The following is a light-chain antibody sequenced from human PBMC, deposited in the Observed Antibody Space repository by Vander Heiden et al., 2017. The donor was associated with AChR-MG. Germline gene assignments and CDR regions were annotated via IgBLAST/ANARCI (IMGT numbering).Light chain of an antibody. Sequence: QSVLTQPPSVSAAPGQNVTSSCPGSNSNIGKKYVSRYQQLPGTAPKLLIYDNDKRPSGIPDRFSGSQSGTSATLGITGLQTGDEADYYCGAWDSSLSAGVFGTGTKVTV. CDR1: NSNIGKKY. CDR3: GAWDSSLSAGV. J-gene: IGLJ1*01. CDR2: DND. V-gene: IGLV1-51*01.